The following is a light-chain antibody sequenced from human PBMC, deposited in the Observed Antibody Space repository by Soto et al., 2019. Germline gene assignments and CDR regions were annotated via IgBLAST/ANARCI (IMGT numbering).Light chain of an antibody. V-gene: IGKV1-39*01. J-gene: IGKJ2*01. CDR2: AAS. Sequence: IQLTQSPSSLSASVGDTVTITCRASQSISTYLNWYQHKPGKAPILLIQAASTLLSGVPSRFSGSGSETDFTLTISSLRPEDFATYYCQQSYRTPYTFVQGTKVEIK. CDR1: QSISTY. CDR3: QQSYRTPYT.